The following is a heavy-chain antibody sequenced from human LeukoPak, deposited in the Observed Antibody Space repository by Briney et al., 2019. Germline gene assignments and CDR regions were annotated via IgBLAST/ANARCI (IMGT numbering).Heavy chain of an antibody. CDR1: GGSISSGNYY. J-gene: IGHJ4*02. Sequence: SETLSLTCTVSGGSISSGNYYWSWIRQPPGKGLEWIGYIHHSGSTYYNPSLNSRVTVSVDRSKNQFSLKMTSVTAADTAVYYCARDYHCGGNDCSWVDHWGQGTLVTVSS. D-gene: IGHD2-21*01. CDR3: ARDYHCGGNDCSWVDH. V-gene: IGHV4-30-2*01. CDR2: IHHSGST.